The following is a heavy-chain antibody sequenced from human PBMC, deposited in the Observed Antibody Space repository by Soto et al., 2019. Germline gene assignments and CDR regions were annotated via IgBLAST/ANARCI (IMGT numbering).Heavy chain of an antibody. CDR3: AAGGGGSRY. CDR1: GYTFISYA. Sequence: QVQLVQSGAEEKKSGASVKVSCKASGYTFISYAMHWVRQAPGQSLEWMGWINPGNGDTKYSQTLQGRVTLPRDTSANTAYMELTSLNSADTAVYYCAAGGGGSRYWGQGTLVTVSS. D-gene: IGHD2-15*01. J-gene: IGHJ4*02. V-gene: IGHV1-3*05. CDR2: INPGNGDT.